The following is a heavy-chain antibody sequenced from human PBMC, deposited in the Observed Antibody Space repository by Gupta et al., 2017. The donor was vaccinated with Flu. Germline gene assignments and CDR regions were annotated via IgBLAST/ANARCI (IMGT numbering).Heavy chain of an antibody. CDR1: GFTFTTYG. J-gene: IGHJ6*02. Sequence: QVQLVESGGGVVQSGRSLRLSCAGSGFTFTTYGMHWVRQAPGKGLEWVGIVSYDGSNKYYADSVKGRFTISRDNSKNTLFLQMDSLRAEDTAVYYCAREGRGYSYDYYFGMDVWGQGTTVTVSS. CDR3: AREGRGYSYDYYFGMDV. V-gene: IGHV3-30*03. CDR2: VSYDGSNK. D-gene: IGHD5-18*01.